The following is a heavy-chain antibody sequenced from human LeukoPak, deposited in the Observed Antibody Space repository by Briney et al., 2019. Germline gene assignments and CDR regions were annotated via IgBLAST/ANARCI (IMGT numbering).Heavy chain of an antibody. CDR3: AREVVWLQNQFFFDY. CDR2: ISSSSSTI. D-gene: IGHD5-24*01. V-gene: IGHV3-48*01. CDR1: GFTFSSYS. J-gene: IGHJ4*02. Sequence: GGSLRLSCAASGFTFSSYSMNWVRQAPGKGLEWVSYISSSSSTIYYADSVKGRFTISRDNAKNSLYLQMNSLRAEDTAVYYCAREVVWLQNQFFFDYWGQGTLVTVSS.